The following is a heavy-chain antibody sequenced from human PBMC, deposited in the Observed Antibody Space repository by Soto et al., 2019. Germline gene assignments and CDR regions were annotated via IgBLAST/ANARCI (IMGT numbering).Heavy chain of an antibody. V-gene: IGHV4-59*01. CDR3: ARDRSTYGGGGTGEVKENWFDP. J-gene: IGHJ5*02. CDR1: GGSISRYY. CDR2: AYYSGDT. D-gene: IGHD2-8*01. Sequence: PETLSLTCSLSGGSISRYYWSWIRQPPGTGLEWIGYAYYSGDTGYNPSLQSRVTMAVDTSKNQVSLKLTSVTAADTAVYYCARDRSTYGGGGTGEVKENWFDPWGQGALVTSPQ.